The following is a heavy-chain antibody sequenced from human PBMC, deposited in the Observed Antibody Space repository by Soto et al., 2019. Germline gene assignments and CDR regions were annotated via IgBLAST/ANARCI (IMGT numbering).Heavy chain of an antibody. J-gene: IGHJ6*03. V-gene: IGHV3-23*01. CDR3: AKVFHDYGDFRHYYYYMDV. D-gene: IGHD4-17*01. CDR2: ISGSGGST. Sequence: GGSLRLSCAASGFTFSSYAMSWVRQAPGKGLEWVSAISGSGGSTYYADSVKGRFTISRDNSKNTLYLQMNSLRAEDTAVYYCAKVFHDYGDFRHYYYYMDVWGKGTTVTVSS. CDR1: GFTFSSYA.